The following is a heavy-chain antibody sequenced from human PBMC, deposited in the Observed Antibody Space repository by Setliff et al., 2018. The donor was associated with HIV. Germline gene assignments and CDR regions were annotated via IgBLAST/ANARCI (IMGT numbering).Heavy chain of an antibody. J-gene: IGHJ1*01. Sequence: GASVKVSCKASGGTFSSYAIGGVRQAPGQGLEWMGEVIPAFGTANYIQKFQGRLTFIADESTSTAFMELRDLRYEDTAIYYCARENNWKANDNWGQGTLVTVSS. CDR3: ARENNWKANDN. V-gene: IGHV1-69*13. CDR2: VIPAFGTA. D-gene: IGHD1-20*01. CDR1: GGTFSSYA.